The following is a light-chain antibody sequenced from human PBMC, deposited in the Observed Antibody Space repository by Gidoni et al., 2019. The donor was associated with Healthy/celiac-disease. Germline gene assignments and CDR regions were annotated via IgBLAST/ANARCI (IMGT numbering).Light chain of an antibody. CDR1: QSVIYSSNNKNY. CDR3: QRYYSTPPT. CDR2: WAS. Sequence: DIVLTQSPASLALSLGERGTINCKSSQSVIYSSNNKNYLAWYQQKPGQPPKLLIYWASTRESGVPDRFSGSGSGTDYTLTISSLQAEDVAVYYCQRYYSTPPTFGGGTKVEIK. V-gene: IGKV4-1*01. J-gene: IGKJ4*01.